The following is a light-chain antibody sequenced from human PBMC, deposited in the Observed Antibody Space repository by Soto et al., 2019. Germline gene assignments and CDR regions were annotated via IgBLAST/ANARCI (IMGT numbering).Light chain of an antibody. CDR2: AAS. Sequence: AIQMTQSPSSLSASVGDRVTITCRASQGIRSDLAWYQKKSGNAPKLLIYAASSLQSGGPSRFSGSGFGSDFTLTISSLQPEDFATYYCLQDYGYPRTFGQGTSVEI. J-gene: IGKJ1*01. V-gene: IGKV1-6*01. CDR3: LQDYGYPRT. CDR1: QGIRSD.